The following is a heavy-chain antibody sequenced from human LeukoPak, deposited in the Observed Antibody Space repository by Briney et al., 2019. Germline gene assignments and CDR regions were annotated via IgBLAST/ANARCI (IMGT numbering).Heavy chain of an antibody. CDR1: GHTFTGLD. J-gene: IGHJ5*02. D-gene: IGHD5-12*01. Sequence: ASVKVSCKASGHTFTGLDFSWMRQTPGQGLEWLGWISAFNGRTSYGQGLQGRLTLTTDTSASTAYMELRSPTPDDTAVYYCAREYRAEYIYFDPWGQGTLVTVSS. CDR3: AREYRAEYIYFDP. V-gene: IGHV1-18*01. CDR2: ISAFNGRT.